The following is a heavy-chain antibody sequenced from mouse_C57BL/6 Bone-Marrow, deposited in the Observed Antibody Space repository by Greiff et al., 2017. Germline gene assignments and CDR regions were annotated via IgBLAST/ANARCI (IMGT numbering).Heavy chain of an antibody. Sequence: VQLQQPGAELVKPGASVKLSCKASGYTFTSYWMHWVKQRPGQGLEWIGMIHPNSGSTNYNEKFKSKATLTVDKSSSTAYMQLSSLTSEDSAVYYCGRGDYYGSPWFAYWGQGTLVTVSA. CDR2: IHPNSGST. J-gene: IGHJ3*01. CDR1: GYTFTSYW. V-gene: IGHV1-64*01. CDR3: GRGDYYGSPWFAY. D-gene: IGHD1-1*01.